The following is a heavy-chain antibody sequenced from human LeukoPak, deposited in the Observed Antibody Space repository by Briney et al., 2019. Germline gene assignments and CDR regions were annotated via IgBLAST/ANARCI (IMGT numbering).Heavy chain of an antibody. CDR2: ISLRSGGT. D-gene: IGHD3-9*01. Sequence: ASVKVSCKTSGYTFTGYYMHWVRQAPGQGLEWMGRISLRSGGTNYAQKFQGRVTVTRDTSISTVYMELSRLRSDDTAVYYCRLVTTGDYWGQGTLVTVSS. CDR3: RLVTTGDY. V-gene: IGHV1-2*06. CDR1: GYTFTGYY. J-gene: IGHJ4*02.